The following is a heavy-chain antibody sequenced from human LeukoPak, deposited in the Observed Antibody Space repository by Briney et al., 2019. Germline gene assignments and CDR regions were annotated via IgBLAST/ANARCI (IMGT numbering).Heavy chain of an antibody. J-gene: IGHJ4*02. D-gene: IGHD2-2*01. CDR2: IRYDGSNK. CDR3: AKCGGSTSFFSSYFDY. CDR1: GFTFSSYC. Sequence: GGSLRLSCAASGFTFSSYCMHWVRQAPGKGLEWVAFIRYDGSNKYYADSVKGRFTISRDNSKNTLYLQMNSLRAEDTAVYYCAKCGGSTSFFSSYFDYWGQGTLVTVSS. V-gene: IGHV3-30*02.